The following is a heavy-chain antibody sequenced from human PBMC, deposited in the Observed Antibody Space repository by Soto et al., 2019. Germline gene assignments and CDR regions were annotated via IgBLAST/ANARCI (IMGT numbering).Heavy chain of an antibody. CDR2: ISGNGGST. CDR3: VKGEASSSSYVVSY. Sequence: GSLRLSCAASGFTFSNYAMTCVRQAPGKGLEWVSGISGNGGSTYYADSVKGRFTISRDNSKNTLYLQMNSLTGEDTAVYYCVKGEASSSSYVVSYWGQGTLVTVSS. CDR1: GFTFSNYA. V-gene: IGHV3-23*01. D-gene: IGHD6-13*01. J-gene: IGHJ4*02.